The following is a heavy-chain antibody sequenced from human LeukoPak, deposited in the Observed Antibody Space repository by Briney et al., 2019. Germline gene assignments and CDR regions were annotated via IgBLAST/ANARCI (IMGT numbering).Heavy chain of an antibody. Sequence: GGSLRLSCAASGFTFSSYNMNWVRQAPGKGLEWVSSISSSSSYIYYADSVKGRFAISRGNAKNSLYLQMFSLRAEDTAVYYCARVYYDSSGYYSIDYWGQGTLVTVSS. CDR3: ARVYYDSSGYYSIDY. D-gene: IGHD3-22*01. V-gene: IGHV3-21*01. J-gene: IGHJ4*02. CDR1: GFTFSSYN. CDR2: ISSSSSYI.